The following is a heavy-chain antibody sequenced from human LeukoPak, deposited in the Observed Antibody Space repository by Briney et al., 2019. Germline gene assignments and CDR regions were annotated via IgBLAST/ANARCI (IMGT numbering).Heavy chain of an antibody. Sequence: SETLSLTCTVSGGSISSYYWSWIRQPPGKGLEWIGYIYYSGSTNYNPSLKSRVTISVDTSKNQFSLKLSSVTAADTAVFYCARGEGYGSGTVHFDYWGRGILVTVSS. V-gene: IGHV4-59*12. CDR3: ARGEGYGSGTVHFDY. D-gene: IGHD3-10*01. J-gene: IGHJ4*02. CDR1: GGSISSYY. CDR2: IYYSGST.